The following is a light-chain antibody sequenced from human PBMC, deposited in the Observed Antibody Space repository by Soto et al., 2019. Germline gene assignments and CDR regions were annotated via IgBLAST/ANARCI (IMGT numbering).Light chain of an antibody. CDR2: SKN. CDR1: SSNIGAGYV. J-gene: IGLJ3*02. CDR3: AAWDDTVSGPV. Sequence: QSVLTQPPSVSGAPGQRVTISCTGSSSNIGAGYVVHWYQQLPGAAPKFLIDSKNQRPSGVPDRFSASKSGTSASLAISGLRSEDEADYYCAAWDDTVSGPVFGGGTKLTVL. V-gene: IGLV1-47*02.